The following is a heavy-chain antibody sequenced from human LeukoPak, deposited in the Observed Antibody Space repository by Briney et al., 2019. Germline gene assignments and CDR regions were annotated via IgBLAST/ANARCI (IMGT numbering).Heavy chain of an antibody. V-gene: IGHV3-15*01. D-gene: IGHD3-9*01. CDR3: TAQYYDILTDSRFDP. Sequence: GGSLRLSCAASGFTFSNAWMSWVRQVPGKGLEWVGRIKSKTDGGTTDYAAPVKGRFTISRDDSKNTLYLQMNSLKTEDTAVYYCTAQYYDILTDSRFDPWGQGTLVTVSS. J-gene: IGHJ5*02. CDR1: GFTFSNAW. CDR2: IKSKTDGGTT.